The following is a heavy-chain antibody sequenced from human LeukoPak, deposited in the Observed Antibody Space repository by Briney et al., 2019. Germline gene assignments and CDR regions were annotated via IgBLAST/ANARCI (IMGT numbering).Heavy chain of an antibody. V-gene: IGHV3-30*04. CDR2: ISYDGSNK. CDR3: AKEGDGRANDAFDI. CDR1: GFTFSSYA. J-gene: IGHJ3*02. D-gene: IGHD5-24*01. Sequence: GRSLRLSCAASGFTFSSYAMHWVRQAPGKGLEWVAVISYDGSNKYYADSVKGRFIISRDNSKNTLYLQMNSLRAEDTAVYYCAKEGDGRANDAFDIWGQGTMVTVSS.